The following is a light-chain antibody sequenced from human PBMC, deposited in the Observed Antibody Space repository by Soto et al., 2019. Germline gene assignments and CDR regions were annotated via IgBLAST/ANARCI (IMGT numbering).Light chain of an antibody. V-gene: IGKV1-5*01. J-gene: IGKJ1*01. CDR2: DAS. CDR1: QSISSW. Sequence: DIQMTQSPSTLSASVGDRVTITCRASQSISSWLAWYQQKPGKAPKLLIYDASSLESGVPSRFSGSGSGTEFTLTISSLQHDDFATYYCQQYNSYPSTFGQGTKVDIK. CDR3: QQYNSYPST.